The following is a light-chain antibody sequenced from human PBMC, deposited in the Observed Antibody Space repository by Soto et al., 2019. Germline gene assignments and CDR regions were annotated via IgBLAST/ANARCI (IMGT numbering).Light chain of an antibody. CDR1: QSISSY. CDR2: AAS. Sequence: DIQMTQSPSSLSASVGDRVTITCRXSQSISSYLNWYQQKPGKATKLLIYAASSLQSGVPSRFSGSGSGTDFNLTISSLQPEDFATYYCQQSYSTPYTFGQGTKVDXK. J-gene: IGKJ2*01. CDR3: QQSYSTPYT. V-gene: IGKV1-39*01.